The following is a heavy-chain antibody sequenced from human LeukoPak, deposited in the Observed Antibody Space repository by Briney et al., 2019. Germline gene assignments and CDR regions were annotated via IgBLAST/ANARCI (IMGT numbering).Heavy chain of an antibody. Sequence: PGGSLRLSCAASGFTFSSYSMDWVRQAPGQGLEWVSSISSSGTYIYYADSVKGRFTLSRDNTKNSLYLQMNGLRAEDTAVYYCARDPGRWGQGTLVTVSS. J-gene: IGHJ4*02. CDR3: ARDPGR. CDR2: ISSSGTYI. D-gene: IGHD7-27*01. V-gene: IGHV3-21*01. CDR1: GFTFSSYS.